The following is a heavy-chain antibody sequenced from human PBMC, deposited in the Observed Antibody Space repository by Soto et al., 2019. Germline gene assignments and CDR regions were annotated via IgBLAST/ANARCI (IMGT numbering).Heavy chain of an antibody. CDR2: ISSSSSYT. CDR1: GFTFSDYY. Sequence: GGSLRLSCAASGFTFSDYYMSWIRQAPGKGLEWVSYISSSSSYTNYADSVKGQFTISRDNAKNSLYLQMNSLRAEDAAVYYCARGRSGRGYSGYVTNWFDPWGQGTLVTVSS. J-gene: IGHJ5*02. D-gene: IGHD5-12*01. V-gene: IGHV3-11*05. CDR3: ARGRSGRGYSGYVTNWFDP.